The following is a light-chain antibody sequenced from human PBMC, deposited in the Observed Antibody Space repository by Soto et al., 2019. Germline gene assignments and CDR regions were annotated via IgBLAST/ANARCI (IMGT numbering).Light chain of an antibody. CDR2: DVS. Sequence: QSALTQPASVCGSPGQSITISCTGTSSDVGGYNYVSWYQQHPGKAPKLMIYDVSNRPSGVSNRFSGSKSGNTASLTISELQAEDEADYYCSSYTSSSTRVVFGGGTKLTVL. CDR3: SSYTSSSTRVV. J-gene: IGLJ2*01. V-gene: IGLV2-14*01. CDR1: SSDVGGYNY.